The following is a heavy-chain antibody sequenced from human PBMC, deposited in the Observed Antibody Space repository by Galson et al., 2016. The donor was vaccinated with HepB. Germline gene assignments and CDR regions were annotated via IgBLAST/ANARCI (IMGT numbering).Heavy chain of an antibody. D-gene: IGHD3-16*02. CDR3: ARDINDYVWGSYRPTANFYGMDV. Sequence: SLRLSCAASRFTFSTYAMHWVRQAPGKGLEWVAVISSDGSNKYYADSVKGRFTISRDSSKNTLSLQMNGLRAEDAAIYYCARDINDYVWGSYRPTANFYGMDVWGQGTTVTVSS. CDR2: ISSDGSNK. CDR1: RFTFSTYA. J-gene: IGHJ6*02. V-gene: IGHV3-30-3*01.